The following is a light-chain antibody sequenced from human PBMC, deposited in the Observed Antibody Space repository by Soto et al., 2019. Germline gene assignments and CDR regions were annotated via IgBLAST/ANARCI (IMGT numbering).Light chain of an antibody. CDR1: QSISTW. J-gene: IGKJ4*01. CDR3: QQYNSWLT. Sequence: DIQMTQSPSTLSASVGDGVTITCRASQSISTWLAWYQQKPGKAPKLLIYKASTLQSGVPSRFSGSGSGTEFTLTISSLQPDDFATYYCQQYNSWLTFGGGTKVDIK. V-gene: IGKV1-5*03. CDR2: KAS.